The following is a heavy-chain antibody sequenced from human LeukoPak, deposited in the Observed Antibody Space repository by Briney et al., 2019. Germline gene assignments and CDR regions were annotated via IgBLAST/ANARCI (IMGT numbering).Heavy chain of an antibody. D-gene: IGHD2-2*01. V-gene: IGHV1-46*03. CDR2: INPSGGST. CDR1: GGTFTSYY. Sequence: ASVKVSCKASGGTFTSYYMHWVRQAPGQGLEWMGIINPSGGSTSYAQKFQGRVTMTRDTSTSTVYMELSSLRSEDTAVYYCARDQVFVVVPAAISGFDPWGQGTLVTVSS. CDR3: ARDQVFVVVPAAISGFDP. J-gene: IGHJ5*02.